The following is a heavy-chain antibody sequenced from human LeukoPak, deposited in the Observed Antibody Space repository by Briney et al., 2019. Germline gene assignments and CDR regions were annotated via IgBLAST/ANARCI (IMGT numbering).Heavy chain of an antibody. D-gene: IGHD4-17*01. CDR1: GYTFTSYA. J-gene: IGHJ4*02. CDR2: INTGNGNT. V-gene: IGHV1-3*04. Sequence: ASMKGPCKASGYTFTSYAMHWVPQALGQRLEWMGWINTGNGNTQYSQKFQGRVTFTRDTSANTAYMELSSLRSEDTAVYYCASVDYGDYWGQGTLVTVSS. CDR3: ASVDYGDY.